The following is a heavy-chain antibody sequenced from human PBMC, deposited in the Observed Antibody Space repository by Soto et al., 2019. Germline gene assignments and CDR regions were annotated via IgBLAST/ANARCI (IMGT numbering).Heavy chain of an antibody. CDR3: ARAYQLTSYSAD. V-gene: IGHV3-30*14. CDR2: ISDDGSKT. J-gene: IGHJ4*02. D-gene: IGHD3-9*01. CDR1: GVTFRGYA. Sequence: GGSLRLSCAGSGVTFRGYAVHWVRQTPGKGLEWVTVISDDGSKTYYADSVKGRFSVSRDDSTNMVFLQMSSLRSEDTAVDHCARAYQLTSYSADWGPGTPVTVPQ.